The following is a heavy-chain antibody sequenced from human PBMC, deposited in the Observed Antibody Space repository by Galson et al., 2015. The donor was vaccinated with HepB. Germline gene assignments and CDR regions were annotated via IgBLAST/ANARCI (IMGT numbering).Heavy chain of an antibody. CDR2: ISSSSSYI. V-gene: IGHV3-21*01. D-gene: IGHD6-19*01. Sequence: SLRLSCAASGFTFSSYSMNWVRQAPGKGLEWVSSISSSSSYIYYADSVKGRFTISRDNAKNSLYLQMNSLRAEDTAVYYCARDQGPEYHSSGWPTPDHGSGYYYGMDVWGQGTTVTVSS. J-gene: IGHJ6*02. CDR3: ARDQGPEYHSSGWPTPDHGSGYYYGMDV. CDR1: GFTFSSYS.